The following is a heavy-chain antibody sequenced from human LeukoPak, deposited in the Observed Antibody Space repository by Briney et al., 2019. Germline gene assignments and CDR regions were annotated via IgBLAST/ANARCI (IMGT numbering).Heavy chain of an antibody. Sequence: GGSLRLSCAASGFTFKKYDVTWVRQAPGKGLEWVSGITSRSTTYYADSVKGRFTISRDNSKNMVWLQINSPTAEDTATYYCAKDGNWARFEDWGQGTLVTVSS. J-gene: IGHJ4*02. V-gene: IGHV3-23*01. CDR3: AKDGNWARFED. CDR1: GFTFKKYD. CDR2: ITSRSTT. D-gene: IGHD7-27*01.